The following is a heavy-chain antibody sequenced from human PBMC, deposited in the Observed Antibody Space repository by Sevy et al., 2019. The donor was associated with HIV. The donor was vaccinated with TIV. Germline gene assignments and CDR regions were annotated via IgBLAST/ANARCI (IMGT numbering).Heavy chain of an antibody. V-gene: IGHV1-18*04. CDR1: GYTFTSYG. D-gene: IGHD3-16*02. CDR3: ARVSTFGGVIANYYFDY. J-gene: IGHJ4*02. CDR2: ISAYNGNT. Sequence: ASVKVSCKASGYTFTSYGISWVRQAPGQGLEWMGWISAYNGNTNYAQKLQGRVTMTTDTSTSTAYMGLRSLRSDDTAVYYCARVSTFGGVIANYYFDYWGQGTLVTVSS.